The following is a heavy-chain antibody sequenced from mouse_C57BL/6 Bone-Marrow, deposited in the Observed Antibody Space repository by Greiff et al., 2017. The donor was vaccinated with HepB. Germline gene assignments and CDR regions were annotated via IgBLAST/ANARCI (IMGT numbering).Heavy chain of an antibody. V-gene: IGHV1-47*01. Sequence: VQRVESGAELVKPGASVKMSCKASGYTFTTYPIEWMKQNHGKSLEWIGNFHPYNDDTKYNEKFKGKATLTVEKSSSTVYVELSRLTSDDSAVYYCARLGDGYPFAYWGQGTLVTVSA. CDR1: GYTFTTYP. D-gene: IGHD2-3*01. J-gene: IGHJ3*01. CDR2: FHPYNDDT. CDR3: ARLGDGYPFAY.